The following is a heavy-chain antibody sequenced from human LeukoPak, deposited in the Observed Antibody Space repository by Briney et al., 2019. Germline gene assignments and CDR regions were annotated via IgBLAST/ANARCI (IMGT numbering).Heavy chain of an antibody. D-gene: IGHD4-17*01. Sequence: TGGSLRLSCAASGFTFSSYGMHWVRQAPGKGLEWVAVIWYDGSSKYYADSVKGRFTISRDNSKNTLYLQMNSLRAEDTAVYYCARDGGAVTKAPLDYWGQGTLVTVSS. V-gene: IGHV3-33*01. J-gene: IGHJ4*02. CDR1: GFTFSSYG. CDR2: IWYDGSSK. CDR3: ARDGGAVTKAPLDY.